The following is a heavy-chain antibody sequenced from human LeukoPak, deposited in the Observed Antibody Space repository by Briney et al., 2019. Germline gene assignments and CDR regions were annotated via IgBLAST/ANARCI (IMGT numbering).Heavy chain of an antibody. D-gene: IGHD3-10*01. V-gene: IGHV4-39*07. Sequence: PSETLSLTCTVSGGSISSSSYYWGWIRQPPGKGLEWIGSIYYSGSTYYNPSLKSRVTISVDTSKNQFSLKLSSVTAEDTAVYYCAKDSYGSGSHFDYWGQGTLVTVSS. CDR1: GGSISSSSYY. CDR2: IYYSGST. CDR3: AKDSYGSGSHFDY. J-gene: IGHJ4*02.